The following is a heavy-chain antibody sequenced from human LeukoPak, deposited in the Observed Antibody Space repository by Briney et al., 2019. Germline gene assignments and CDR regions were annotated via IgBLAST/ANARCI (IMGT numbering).Heavy chain of an antibody. Sequence: ASVKVSCKVSGYTLTELSLYWVRQAPGKGLEWMGGFDPEDGETIYAQKFQGRVTMTEDTSTDTAYMELSSLRSEDTAVYYCATGKRKWFQPEFDPWGQGTLVTVSS. CDR2: FDPEDGET. CDR3: ATGKRKWFQPEFDP. J-gene: IGHJ5*02. D-gene: IGHD3-10*01. CDR1: GYTLTELS. V-gene: IGHV1-24*01.